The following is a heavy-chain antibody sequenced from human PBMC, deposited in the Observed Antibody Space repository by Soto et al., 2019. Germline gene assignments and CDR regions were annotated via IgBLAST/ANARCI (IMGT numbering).Heavy chain of an antibody. CDR3: AKGRNYYDSSGYWGYFQH. CDR2: ISGSGGST. J-gene: IGHJ1*01. Sequence: EVQLLESGGGLVQPGGSLRLSCAASGFTFSNYAMSWVRQAPGKGLEWVAAISGSGGSTYYADSAKGRFTISRDNSKNTLYLQMNSLRAEDTAVYYCAKGRNYYDSSGYWGYFQHWGQGTLVTVSS. V-gene: IGHV3-23*01. D-gene: IGHD3-22*01. CDR1: GFTFSNYA.